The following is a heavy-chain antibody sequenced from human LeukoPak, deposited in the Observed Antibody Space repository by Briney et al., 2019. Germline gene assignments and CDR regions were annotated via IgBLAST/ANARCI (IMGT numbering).Heavy chain of an antibody. CDR1: GFTFSSYS. J-gene: IGHJ4*02. Sequence: PGGSLRLSCAASGFTFSSYSMNWVRQAPGKGLEWVSSISSSSSYIYYADSVKGRFTISRDNAKNSLYLQMNSLRAEDTAIYYCATLGDISGYYLRDYWGQGTLVTVSS. CDR2: ISSSSSYI. CDR3: ATLGDISGYYLRDY. V-gene: IGHV3-21*04. D-gene: IGHD3-22*01.